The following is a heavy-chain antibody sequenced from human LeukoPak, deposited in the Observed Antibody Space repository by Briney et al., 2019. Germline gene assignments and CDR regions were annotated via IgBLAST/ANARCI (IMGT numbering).Heavy chain of an antibody. J-gene: IGHJ6*03. D-gene: IGHD2-2*01. CDR1: GFTFSDYH. CDR3: LVEPGLSFYYNIDV. V-gene: IGHV3-21*01. CDR2: ISTSNSYI. Sequence: PGGSLRLSCVVSGFTFSDYHMNWVRQAPGKGLEWVSSISTSNSYIYYADSLKGRFTISRDNAKNSLYLQMNGLRVEDAAVYYCLVEPGLSFYYNIDVRGRGTTVTVSS.